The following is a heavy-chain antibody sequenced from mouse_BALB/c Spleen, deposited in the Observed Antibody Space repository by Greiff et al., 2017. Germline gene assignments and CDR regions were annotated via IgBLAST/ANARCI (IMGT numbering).Heavy chain of an antibody. CDR2: ILPGSGST. CDR1: GYTFSSYW. D-gene: IGHD2-1*01. Sequence: VQLQQSGAELMKPGASVKISCKATGYTFSSYWIEWVKQRPGHGLEWIGEILPGSGSTNYNEKFKGKATFTADTSSNTAYMQLSSLTSEDSAVYYCARFYYGNYNYAMDYWGQGTSVTVSS. CDR3: ARFYYGNYNYAMDY. J-gene: IGHJ4*01. V-gene: IGHV1-9*01.